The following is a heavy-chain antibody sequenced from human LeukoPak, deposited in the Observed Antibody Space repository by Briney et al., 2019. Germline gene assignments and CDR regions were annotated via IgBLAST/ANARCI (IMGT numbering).Heavy chain of an antibody. Sequence: SETLSLTCTVSGGSIISGGHYWSWIRQHPGEGLECLGYIYYSGSTYYNPSLKRRVIISVDTSTTQFSLKLSSVTAADTAVYYCARGRVPAAYFDYWGQGTLVTVSS. CDR1: GGSIISGGHY. J-gene: IGHJ4*02. D-gene: IGHD2-2*01. V-gene: IGHV4-31*03. CDR2: IYYSGST. CDR3: ARGRVPAAYFDY.